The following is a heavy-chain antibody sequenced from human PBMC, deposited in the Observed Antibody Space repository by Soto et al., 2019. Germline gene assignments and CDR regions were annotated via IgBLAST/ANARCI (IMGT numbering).Heavy chain of an antibody. CDR2: ISYDGSNK. Sequence: PGGPLTVSCAASGFTFSSYGMHWVRPAPGKGLEWVAVISYDGSNKYYADSVKGRFTISRDNSKNTLYLQMNSMRADDTAGYYCAKGEMDCSSTSCYADYYYGMDVLVQGTTVTVSS. CDR1: GFTFSSYG. J-gene: IGHJ6*02. CDR3: AKGEMDCSSTSCYADYYYGMDV. V-gene: IGHV3-30*18. D-gene: IGHD2-2*01.